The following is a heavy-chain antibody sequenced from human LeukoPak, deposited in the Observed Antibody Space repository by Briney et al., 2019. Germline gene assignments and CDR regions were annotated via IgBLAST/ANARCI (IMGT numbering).Heavy chain of an antibody. CDR3: ARHGFRSFTQPFDY. J-gene: IGHJ4*02. CDR2: IYSSGIT. CDR1: GASITTGS. Sequence: SETLSLTCTVSGASITTGSRSWIRQTPGKGLEWIGYIYSSGITDYNPSLKSRVTISLDTSKNQFSLKLASVTAADTAVYYCARHGFRSFTQPFDYWGQGTLVTVSS. V-gene: IGHV4-59*08. D-gene: IGHD2-21*01.